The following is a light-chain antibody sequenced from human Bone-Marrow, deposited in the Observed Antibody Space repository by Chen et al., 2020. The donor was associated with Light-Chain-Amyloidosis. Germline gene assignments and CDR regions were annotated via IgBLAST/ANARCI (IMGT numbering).Light chain of an antibody. Sequence: QSALTQPASVSGSPGQSITISCTGTSSDVGGDNHVSWYQQHPDKAPKLMIYEVTNRPSWVPDRFSGSKSDHTASLTISGLQPEDEADYFCSSYTITNTLVFGGGTRVTVL. J-gene: IGLJ1*01. V-gene: IGLV2-14*01. CDR3: SSYTITNTLV. CDR2: EVT. CDR1: SSDVGGDNH.